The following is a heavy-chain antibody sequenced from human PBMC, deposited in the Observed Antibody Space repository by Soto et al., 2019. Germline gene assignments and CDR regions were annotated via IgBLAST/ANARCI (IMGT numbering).Heavy chain of an antibody. V-gene: IGHV1-18*01. CDR1: GYTFTSYG. D-gene: IGHD4-17*01. CDR2: ISAYNGNT. J-gene: IGHJ6*03. Sequence: QGQLVLSGAEVKKPGASVKVSSKASGYTFTSYGISWVRQDPGQGLEWMGWISAYNGNTNYAQKLQGRVTMTTDTSTSTAYMELRSLRSDDTAVYYCARVHYGYYVSVHYYYMDVWGKGTTVTVSS. CDR3: ARVHYGYYVSVHYYYMDV.